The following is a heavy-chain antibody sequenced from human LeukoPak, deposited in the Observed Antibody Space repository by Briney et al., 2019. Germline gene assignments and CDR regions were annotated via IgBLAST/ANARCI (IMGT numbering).Heavy chain of an antibody. J-gene: IGHJ4*02. CDR3: ATVHSGSSWDGY. CDR2: FDPKDGET. Sequence: ASVKVSCKVSGYTLTELSMHWVRQAPGKGLEWMGGFDPKDGETIYAQKFQGRVTMTEDTSTDTAYMELSSLRSEDTAVYYCATVHSGSSWDGYWGQGTLVTVSS. CDR1: GYTLTELS. D-gene: IGHD1-26*01. V-gene: IGHV1-24*01.